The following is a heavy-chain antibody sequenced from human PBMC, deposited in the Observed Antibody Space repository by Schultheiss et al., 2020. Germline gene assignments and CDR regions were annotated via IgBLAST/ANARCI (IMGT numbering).Heavy chain of an antibody. D-gene: IGHD3-16*01. CDR3: ARDLGTWVVWVSSPYYYGMDV. CDR1: GFTFSSYA. Sequence: GGSLRLSCAASGFTFSSYAMHWVRQAPGKGLEWVAVISYDGSNKYYADSVKGRFTISRDNSKNTLYLQMNSLRAEDTAVYYCARDLGTWVVWVSSPYYYGMDVWGQGTTVTVSS. CDR2: ISYDGSNK. V-gene: IGHV3-30-3*01. J-gene: IGHJ6*02.